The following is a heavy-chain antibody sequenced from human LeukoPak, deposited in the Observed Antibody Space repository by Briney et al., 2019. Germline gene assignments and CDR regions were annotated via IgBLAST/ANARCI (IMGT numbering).Heavy chain of an antibody. CDR3: ATRTSGLDY. J-gene: IGHJ4*02. CDR1: GVSIFSSY. D-gene: IGHD1-14*01. Sequence: SETLSLTCTVSGVSIFSSYWNWVRQPPGRGLEWIGEVNHSGNTAYNPSLKRRVTISVDTSKNQFSLKLRSVTAADTAVYYCATRTSGLDYWGQGNLVTVSS. CDR2: VNHSGNT. V-gene: IGHV4-59*04.